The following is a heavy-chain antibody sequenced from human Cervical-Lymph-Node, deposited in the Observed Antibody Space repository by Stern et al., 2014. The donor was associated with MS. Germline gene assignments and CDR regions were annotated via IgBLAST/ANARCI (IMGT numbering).Heavy chain of an antibody. V-gene: IGHV5-51*01. J-gene: IGHJ4*02. CDR2: IYPYDSDS. CDR1: GYSFTIYY. CDR3: ARHVQGFDY. Sequence: MQLVQSGAEVKKPGESLKISCKLSGYSFTIYYIAWVRQMPGKGLEWMGVIYPYDSDSPYSPSSQGQVPISADKSITTAYLQWSSLRASDTAMYYCARHVQGFDYWGQGTLVTVSS.